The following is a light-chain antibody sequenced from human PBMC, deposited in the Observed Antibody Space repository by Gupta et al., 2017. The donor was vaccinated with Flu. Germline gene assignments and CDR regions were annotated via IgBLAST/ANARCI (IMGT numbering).Light chain of an antibody. V-gene: IGKV4-1*01. J-gene: IGKJ4*01. Sequence: SLGERATINCKSSQSVLYSSNNKNYLAWYQQKPGQPPKLLIYWASTRESGVPDRVSGSGSGTDFTLTISSLQAEDVAVYYCQKYYSTPPTCGGGTKVEIK. CDR3: QKYYSTPPT. CDR2: WAS. CDR1: QSVLYSSNNKNY.